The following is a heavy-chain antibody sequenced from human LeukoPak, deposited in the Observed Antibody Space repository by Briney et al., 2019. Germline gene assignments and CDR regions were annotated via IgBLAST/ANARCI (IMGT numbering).Heavy chain of an antibody. CDR2: INHSGST. Sequence: SETLSLTCAGYGGSFSGYYWSWIRQPPGKGLEWIGEINHSGSTNYNPSLKSRVTISVDTSKNQFSLKLSSVTAADTAVYYCARARDWSYYYYYYGMDVWGKGTTVTVSS. V-gene: IGHV4-34*01. CDR1: GGSFSGYY. CDR3: ARARDWSYYYYYYGMDV. D-gene: IGHD3/OR15-3a*01. J-gene: IGHJ6*04.